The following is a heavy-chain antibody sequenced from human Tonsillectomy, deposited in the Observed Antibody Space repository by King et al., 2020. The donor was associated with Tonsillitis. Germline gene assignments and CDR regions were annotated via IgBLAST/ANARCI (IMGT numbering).Heavy chain of an antibody. CDR1: GYTFTSYD. V-gene: IGHV1-8*01. Sequence: QLVQSGAEVKKPGASVKVSCKASGYTFTSYDINWVRQATGQGLEGMGWMNPNSGNTGYDQKFQGRVTMTRNTSMSTAYMELGSLSSQDTAVYYCARRLLRGSGSYYNDGNGYWGQGTLVTVSS. CDR2: MNPNSGNT. CDR3: ARRLLRGSGSYYNDGNGY. J-gene: IGHJ4*02. D-gene: IGHD3-10*01.